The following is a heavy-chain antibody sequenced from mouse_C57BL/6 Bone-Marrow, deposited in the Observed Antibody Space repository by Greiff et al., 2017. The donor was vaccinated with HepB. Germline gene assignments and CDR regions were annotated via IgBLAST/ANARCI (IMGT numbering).Heavy chain of an antibody. CDR3: AKTLLLGYAMDY. D-gene: IGHD1-2*01. CDR1: GFSLTSYG. CDR2: IWRGGST. Sequence: QVQLQQSGPGLVQPSQCLSITCTVSGFSLTSYGVHWVRQSPGKGLEWLGVIWRGGSTDYNAAFMSRLSITKDNSKSQVFFKMNSLQADDTAIYYCAKTLLLGYAMDYWGQGTSVTVSS. J-gene: IGHJ4*01. V-gene: IGHV2-5*01.